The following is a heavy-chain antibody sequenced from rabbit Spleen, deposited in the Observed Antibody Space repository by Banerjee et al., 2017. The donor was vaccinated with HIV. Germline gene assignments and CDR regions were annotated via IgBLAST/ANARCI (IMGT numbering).Heavy chain of an antibody. CDR2: INTGGAT. CDR3: ARDLAGVIGWNFGW. V-gene: IGHV1S69*01. CDR1: GFSFSNKA. Sequence: ESGGGLVKPEGSLKLSCTASGFSFSNKAVMCWVRQAPGEGLQWIGTINTGGATWYANWAKGRFAISRTSTTVDLKITSPTTEDTATYFCARDLAGVIGWNFGWWGQGTLITVS. J-gene: IGHJ3*01. D-gene: IGHD4-1*01.